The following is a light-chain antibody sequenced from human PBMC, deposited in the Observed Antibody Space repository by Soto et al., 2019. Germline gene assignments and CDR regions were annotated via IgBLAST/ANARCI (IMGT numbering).Light chain of an antibody. Sequence: QSVLTQPPSASGTPGQRVSISCSGGTSDVGSNYVYWYQQLPGTAPKLLIFKNDQRPSGVPDRFSGSKSGTSASLAISGLRSEDEADYYCATCDGSLSGYWVFGGGTKLTVL. J-gene: IGLJ3*02. CDR1: TSDVGSNY. CDR2: KND. V-gene: IGLV1-47*01. CDR3: ATCDGSLSGYWV.